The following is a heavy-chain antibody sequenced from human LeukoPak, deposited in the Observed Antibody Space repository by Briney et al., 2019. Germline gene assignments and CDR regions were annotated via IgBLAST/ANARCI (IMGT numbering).Heavy chain of an antibody. CDR3: ARDRGHAYFFDY. V-gene: IGHV3-74*03. Sequence: GGSLRLSCAASGFTFNIYWMHWVRQVPGKGLVWVARVNTDGSSTTYADSVKGRFTISRDNAKDTLYLQMNTLRAEDTAMYYCARDRGHAYFFDYWGQGTLVTVSS. CDR2: VNTDGSST. J-gene: IGHJ4*02. CDR1: GFTFNIYW. D-gene: IGHD2-2*01.